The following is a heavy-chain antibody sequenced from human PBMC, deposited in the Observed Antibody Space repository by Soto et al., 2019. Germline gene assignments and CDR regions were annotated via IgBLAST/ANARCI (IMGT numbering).Heavy chain of an antibody. V-gene: IGHV4-34*01. CDR1: GGSFSGYY. J-gene: IGHJ6*03. Sequence: SETLSLTCAVYGGSFSGYYWSWIRQPPGKGLEWIGEINHSGSTNYNPSLKSRVTISVDTAKNQFSLKLSSVTAADTAVYYCARDKYDFWSGAVYYYYYMDVWGKGTTVTVSS. CDR2: INHSGST. D-gene: IGHD3-3*01. CDR3: ARDKYDFWSGAVYYYYYMDV.